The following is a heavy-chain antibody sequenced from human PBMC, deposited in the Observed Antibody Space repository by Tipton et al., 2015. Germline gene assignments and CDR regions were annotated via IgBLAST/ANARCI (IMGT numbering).Heavy chain of an antibody. CDR2: IHRSGTPI. D-gene: IGHD6-13*01. J-gene: IGHJ4*02. CDR1: GFTLGSYS. CDR3: TRDSGITGADDY. Sequence: GSLRLSCAASGFTLGSYSMNWVRQAPGKGLDWLSYIHRSGTPIYYTESVKGRFTISRDEAKNSLYLQMNSLRDEATGVYYCTRDSGITGADDYWGQGTLVTVSS. V-gene: IGHV3-48*02.